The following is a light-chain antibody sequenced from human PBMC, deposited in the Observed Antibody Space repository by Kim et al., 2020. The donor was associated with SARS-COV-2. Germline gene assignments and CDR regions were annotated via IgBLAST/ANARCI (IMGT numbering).Light chain of an antibody. CDR2: GAS. CDR3: QQSNNWPYT. Sequence: VSPGERATLSCRASQSISSNLAWYQQRPGQAPRLLIYGASTRATGIPARFSGGGSGTEFTLTISSLQSEDFAVYYCQQSNNWPYTFGQGTKLEI. CDR1: QSISSN. J-gene: IGKJ2*01. V-gene: IGKV3-15*01.